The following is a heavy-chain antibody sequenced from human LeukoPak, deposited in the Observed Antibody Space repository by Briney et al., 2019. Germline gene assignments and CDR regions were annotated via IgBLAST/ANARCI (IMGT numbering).Heavy chain of an antibody. J-gene: IGHJ4*02. CDR3: ARVTHHMVRGVIDY. Sequence: GGSLRLSXAASGFTFSSYSMNWVRQAPGKGLEWVSSISSSSSYIYYADSVKGRFTISRDNAKNSLYLQMNSLRAEDTAVYYCARVTHHMVRGVIDYWGQGTLVTVSS. CDR2: ISSSSSYI. V-gene: IGHV3-21*01. D-gene: IGHD3-10*01. CDR1: GFTFSSYS.